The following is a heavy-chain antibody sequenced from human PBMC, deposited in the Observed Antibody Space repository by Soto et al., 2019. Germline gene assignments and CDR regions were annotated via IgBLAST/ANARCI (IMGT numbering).Heavy chain of an antibody. J-gene: IGHJ6*04. Sequence: LSLYCAASGFSFSIRAMSWVRQAPGKGLEWVSAISGSGGETHYADSVRGRVTISRDNPKNTLSLQMHSLRAEDTALYYCAKGGIKPVHSYFHDYAPDLGGKGTTVTVS. D-gene: IGHD1-1*01. CDR1: GFSFSIRA. V-gene: IGHV3-23*01. CDR2: ISGSGGET. CDR3: AKGGIKPVHSYFHDYAPDL.